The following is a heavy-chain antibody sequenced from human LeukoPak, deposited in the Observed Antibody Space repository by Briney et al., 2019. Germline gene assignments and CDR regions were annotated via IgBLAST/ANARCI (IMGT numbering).Heavy chain of an antibody. CDR3: ARGGRYCTTTNCYIGK. CDR2: ISGGGGST. D-gene: IGHD2-2*02. V-gene: IGHV3-23*01. J-gene: IGHJ4*02. CDR1: GFIFSNYA. Sequence: PGGSLRLSCAAFGFIFSNYAMNCVRQAPGKGLEWVSGISGGGGSTYYADSVKGRFTISRDNSENTLYLQMNSLRAEDTAIYHCARGGRYCTTTNCYIGKWGQGTLVTVSS.